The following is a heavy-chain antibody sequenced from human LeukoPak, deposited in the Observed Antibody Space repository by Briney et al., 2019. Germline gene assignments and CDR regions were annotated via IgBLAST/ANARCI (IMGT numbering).Heavy chain of an antibody. D-gene: IGHD2-2*01. CDR3: ARAVVPAANNWFDP. J-gene: IGHJ5*02. Sequence: KSSETLSLTCTVSGGSISSGDYYWSWIRQPPGKGLEWIGYIYYSGGTYYNPSLKSRVTISVDTSKNQFSLKLSSVTAADTAVYYCARAVVPAANNWFDPWGQGTLVTVSS. CDR2: IYYSGGT. CDR1: GGSISSGDYY. V-gene: IGHV4-30-4*01.